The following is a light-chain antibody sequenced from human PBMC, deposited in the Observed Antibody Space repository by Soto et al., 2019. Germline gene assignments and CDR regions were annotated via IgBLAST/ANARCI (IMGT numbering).Light chain of an antibody. CDR3: QQSYSTPWT. Sequence: DIQMTQSPSSLSASVGDRVTITCRASQSISSYLNWYQQKLGQAPKLLIYAASSLQSGVPSRFSGSGSGTDFTLTISSLQPEDFATYYCQQSYSTPWTFGQGTKVDI. V-gene: IGKV1-39*01. CDR2: AAS. CDR1: QSISSY. J-gene: IGKJ1*01.